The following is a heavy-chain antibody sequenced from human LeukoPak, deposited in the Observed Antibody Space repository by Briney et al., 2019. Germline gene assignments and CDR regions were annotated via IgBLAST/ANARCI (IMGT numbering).Heavy chain of an antibody. Sequence: GGSLRLSCAASGFTLSNYAMSWVRQAPGKGLEWVSGISGSGETTFYADSVRGRFAISRDISKTTLYLQINSLRAEDAAVYYCANRRDAGITGTTGGLDVWGQGTTVTVSS. V-gene: IGHV3-23*01. CDR2: ISGSGETT. D-gene: IGHD1-20*01. CDR3: ANRRDAGITGTTGGLDV. J-gene: IGHJ3*01. CDR1: GFTLSNYA.